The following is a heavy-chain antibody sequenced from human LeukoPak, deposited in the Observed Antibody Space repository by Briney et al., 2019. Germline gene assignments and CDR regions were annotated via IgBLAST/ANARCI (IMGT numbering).Heavy chain of an antibody. D-gene: IGHD6-6*01. V-gene: IGHV4-61*02. CDR2: IYTSGST. CDR3: ARDGRIAARRGAFDY. J-gene: IGHJ4*02. Sequence: SETLSLTCTVSGGSLSSGSYYWSWIRQPAGKGLEWIGRIYTSGSTNYNPSLKSRVTISVDTSKNQFSLKLSSVTAADTAVYYCARDGRIAARRGAFDYWGQGTLVTVSS. CDR1: GGSLSSGSYY.